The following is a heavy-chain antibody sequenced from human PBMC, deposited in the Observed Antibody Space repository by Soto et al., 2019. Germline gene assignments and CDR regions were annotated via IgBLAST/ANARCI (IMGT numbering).Heavy chain of an antibody. D-gene: IGHD1-26*01. J-gene: IGHJ4*02. Sequence: QVPLVQSGAEMKKPGSSVKVSCEASGGTSTIYTITWVRQAPGQGLAWMGRIVPLLGITNYARDFQDRVTMTAHQSTATAYMELSSLRFEDTAIYYCATETFGAGRVGVYSWGQGTQVTGSS. CDR3: ATETFGAGRVGVYS. CDR1: GGTSTIYT. V-gene: IGHV1-69*08. CDR2: IVPLLGIT.